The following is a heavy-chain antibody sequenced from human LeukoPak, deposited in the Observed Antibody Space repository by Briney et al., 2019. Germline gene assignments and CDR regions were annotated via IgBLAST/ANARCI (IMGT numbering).Heavy chain of an antibody. CDR1: GFTFSSYG. CDR2: ISYDGSNK. CDR3: AREAGYSYGPFDY. V-gene: IGHV3-30*03. Sequence: PGGSLRLSCAASGFTFSSYGMHWVRQAPGKGLEWVAVISYDGSNKYYADSVKGRFTISRDNSKNTLYLQMNSLRAEDTAVYYCAREAGYSYGPFDYWGQGTLVTVSS. J-gene: IGHJ4*02. D-gene: IGHD5-18*01.